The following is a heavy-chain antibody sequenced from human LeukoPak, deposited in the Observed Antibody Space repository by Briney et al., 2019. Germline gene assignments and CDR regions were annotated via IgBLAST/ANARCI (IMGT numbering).Heavy chain of an antibody. CDR3: ARDISVAPRDAIDI. CDR2: IRQDGSEK. D-gene: IGHD6-19*01. J-gene: IGHJ3*02. CDR1: GFTFSTYW. V-gene: IGHV3-7*04. Sequence: GGSLRLPCAASGFTFSTYWMSWVRQAPGKGLEWVANIRQDGSEKYYVGSVRGRFSISRDNAKNSLFLHMNSRKAEDTAVYYCARDISVAPRDAIDIWGQGTMVTVSS.